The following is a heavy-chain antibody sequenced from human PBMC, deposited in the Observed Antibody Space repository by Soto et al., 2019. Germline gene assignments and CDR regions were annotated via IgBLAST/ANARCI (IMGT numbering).Heavy chain of an antibody. CDR2: IYYSGST. Sequence: PSDTLSLTCTVSGCSISSYYWIWIRQPPGKGLEWIGYIYYSGSTNYNPSLKSRVTISVDTSKNQFSLKLSSVTAADTAVYYCARASGPAAIDLPNLNWFDPWGQGTLVIVSS. CDR3: ARASGPAAIDLPNLNWFDP. D-gene: IGHD2-2*01. CDR1: GCSISSYY. J-gene: IGHJ5*02. V-gene: IGHV4-59*01.